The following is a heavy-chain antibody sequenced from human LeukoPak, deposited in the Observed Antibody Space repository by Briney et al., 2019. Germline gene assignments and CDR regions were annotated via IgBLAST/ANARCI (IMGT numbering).Heavy chain of an antibody. CDR1: GGSVSSGSYY. D-gene: IGHD2-2*01. V-gene: IGHV4-61*01. CDR2: IYYSGST. J-gene: IGHJ4*02. Sequence: PSETLSLTCTVSGGSVSSGSYYWSWIRQPPGKGLEWIGYIYYSGSTNYNPSLKSRVTISVDTSKNQFSLKLSSVTAADTAVYYCASIVVVPAAIPFDHWGQGTLVTVSS. CDR3: ASIVVVPAAIPFDH.